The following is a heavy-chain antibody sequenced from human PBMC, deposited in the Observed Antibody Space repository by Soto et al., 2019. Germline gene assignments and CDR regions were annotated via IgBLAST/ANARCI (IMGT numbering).Heavy chain of an antibody. CDR2: IYNTGTT. V-gene: IGHV4-61*01. D-gene: IGHD3-3*01. CDR1: GGSVSGGSYY. CDR3: AGSPNYVFWGVEPYYNGMDV. J-gene: IGHJ6*02. Sequence: SETLSLTCTVSGGSVSGGSYYWSWIRQSPGKGLEWIGYIYNTGTTKYNATIKSRVTISVDTSKNQFSLRLNSVTAADTAVYFCAGSPNYVFWGVEPYYNGMDVWGPGTTVTVSS.